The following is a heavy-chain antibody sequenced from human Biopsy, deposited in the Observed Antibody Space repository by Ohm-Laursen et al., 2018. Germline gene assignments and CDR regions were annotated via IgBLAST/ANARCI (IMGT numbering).Heavy chain of an antibody. V-gene: IGHV1-2*02. Sequence: GSSVKVSCKASGYTFTGYHAHWVRQDPGQGLEWMGWINAKTGDTNYAQKFQDRVTMTRDTSISAAYVDLSSLRSDDTAVYYCTRGGYYYDSLAYYYWFDPWGQGTLVTVSP. CDR3: TRGGYYYDSLAYYYWFDP. D-gene: IGHD3-22*01. J-gene: IGHJ5*02. CDR2: INAKTGDT. CDR1: GYTFTGYH.